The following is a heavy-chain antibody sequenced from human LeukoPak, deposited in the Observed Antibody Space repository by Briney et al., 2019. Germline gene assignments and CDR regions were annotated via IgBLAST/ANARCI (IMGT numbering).Heavy chain of an antibody. V-gene: IGHV1-2*02. Sequence: ASVKVSCKASGYAFTVRYMHWVRQVPGQGLEWMGFIKPDSGFTNYAEKFQDRVTMSRDTSNTTVYMELSSLGSGDTALYYCSTEDKYCKTTTCDDYWGQGTRVTVSS. J-gene: IGHJ4*02. D-gene: IGHD2/OR15-2a*01. CDR2: IKPDSGFT. CDR1: GYAFTVRY. CDR3: STEDKYCKTTTCDDY.